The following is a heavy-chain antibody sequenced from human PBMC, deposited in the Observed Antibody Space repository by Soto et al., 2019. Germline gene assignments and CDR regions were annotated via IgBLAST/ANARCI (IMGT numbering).Heavy chain of an antibody. J-gene: IGHJ4*02. D-gene: IGHD1-26*01. CDR2: IYPGDSDT. Sequence: HGESLKISCKGSGYSFTSYWIGWVRQMPGHGLEWMGIIYPGDSDTRYSPSFQGQVTISADKSISTAYLQWSSLKASDTAMYYCARHVVGAAPEPAPFDYWGQGTLVTVSS. CDR3: ARHVVGAAPEPAPFDY. V-gene: IGHV5-51*01. CDR1: GYSFTSYW.